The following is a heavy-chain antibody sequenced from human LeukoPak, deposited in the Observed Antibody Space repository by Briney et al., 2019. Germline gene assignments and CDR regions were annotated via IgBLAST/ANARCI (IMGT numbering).Heavy chain of an antibody. Sequence: SETLSLTCTVSGGSIRSSSNYWGWIRQPPGKGLEWIGRIYYGGSTNYNPSLKSRVTISVDTSKDRFSLRLSSVTAADTAVYYCARTYYFDSSGSVGQYFDSWGQGTLVTVSS. V-gene: IGHV4-39*01. CDR2: IYYGGST. CDR3: ARTYYFDSSGSVGQYFDS. D-gene: IGHD3-22*01. J-gene: IGHJ4*02. CDR1: GGSIRSSSNY.